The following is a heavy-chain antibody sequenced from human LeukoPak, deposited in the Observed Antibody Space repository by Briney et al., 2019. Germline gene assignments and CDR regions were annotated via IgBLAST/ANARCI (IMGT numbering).Heavy chain of an antibody. V-gene: IGHV3-53*01. CDR3: AKDGSRIAVAGTHFFYYGMDV. Sequence: PGGSLRLSCAASGFTVSSNYMSWVRQAPGKGLEWVSVIYSGGSTFYADSVKGRFTISRDNSKNTLCLQMNSLRAEDTAVYYCAKDGSRIAVAGTHFFYYGMDVWGQGTTVTVSS. CDR1: GFTVSSNY. J-gene: IGHJ6*02. CDR2: IYSGGST. D-gene: IGHD6-19*01.